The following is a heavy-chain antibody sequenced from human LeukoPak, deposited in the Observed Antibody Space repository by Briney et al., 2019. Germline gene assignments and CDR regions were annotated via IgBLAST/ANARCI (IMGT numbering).Heavy chain of an antibody. V-gene: IGHV1-24*01. J-gene: IGHJ4*02. D-gene: IGHD7-27*01. CDR2: FDPEDGET. CDR1: GYTLTGLS. Sequence: ASVKVSCKVSGYTLTGLSMHWVRQAPGKGLEWMGGFDPEDGETIYTQNFQGRVTMTKDTSTDTGYMELSSLRSEDTAVYYCTITGADFDYWGQGTLVTVSS. CDR3: TITGADFDY.